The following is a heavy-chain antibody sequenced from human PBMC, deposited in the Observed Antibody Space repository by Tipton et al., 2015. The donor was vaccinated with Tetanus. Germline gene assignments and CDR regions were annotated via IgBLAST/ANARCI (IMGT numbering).Heavy chain of an antibody. CDR3: ARGMSFDP. CDR2: ISGSRPTP. J-gene: IGHJ5*02. Sequence: SLRLSCAASGFTFKSYTMNWLRQAPGNGLEWVAAISGSRPTPYYADSLKGRFTISRDNSKNTLSLQMNSLRVDDTAVYYCARGMSFDPWGQGTLVTVSS. CDR1: GFTFKSYT. V-gene: IGHV3-23*01.